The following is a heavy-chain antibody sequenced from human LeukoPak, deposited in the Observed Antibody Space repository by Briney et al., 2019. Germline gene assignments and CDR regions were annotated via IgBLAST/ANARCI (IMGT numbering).Heavy chain of an antibody. CDR2: MFYSGST. V-gene: IGHV4-31*03. D-gene: IGHD6-13*01. J-gene: IGHJ4*02. CDR1: GGSISSGGYY. Sequence: SQTLSLTCTVSGGSISSGGYYWSWIRQHPGKGLELIGYMFYSGSTYYNPSLKSRVTISVDTSKNQFSLKLSSVTAADTAVYYCARGEAGSLDYWGQGTLVTVSS. CDR3: ARGEAGSLDY.